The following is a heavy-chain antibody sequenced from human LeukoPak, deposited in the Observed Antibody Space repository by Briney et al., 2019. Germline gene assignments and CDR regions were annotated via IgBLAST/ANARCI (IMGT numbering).Heavy chain of an antibody. CDR3: AKTMGPYSGFGAFDI. CDR2: ISYDGSNK. J-gene: IGHJ3*02. V-gene: IGHV3-30-3*02. D-gene: IGHD5-12*01. CDR1: GFTFSSYA. Sequence: GRSLRLSCAASGFTFSSYAVHWVRRAPGKGLEWVAVISYDGSNKYYADSVKGRFTISRDNSKDTLYLQMNSLRAEDTAVYYCAKTMGPYSGFGAFDIWGLGTMVTVSS.